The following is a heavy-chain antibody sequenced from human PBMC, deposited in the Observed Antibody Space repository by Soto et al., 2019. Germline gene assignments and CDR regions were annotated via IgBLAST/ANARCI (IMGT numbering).Heavy chain of an antibody. CDR1: GFTFTSSA. CDR2: IVVGSGNT. J-gene: IGHJ6*02. Sequence: ASVKVSCKASGFTFTSSAVQWVRQARGQRLEWIGWIVVGSGNTNYAQKFQERVTITRDRSTSTAYMELSSLRSEDTAVYYCAADGESSGSYFSLGGYYGMDVWGQGTTVTVSS. D-gene: IGHD3-10*01. CDR3: AADGESSGSYFSLGGYYGMDV. V-gene: IGHV1-58*01.